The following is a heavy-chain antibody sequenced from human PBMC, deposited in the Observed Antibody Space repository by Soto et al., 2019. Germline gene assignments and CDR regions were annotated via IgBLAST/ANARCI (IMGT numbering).Heavy chain of an antibody. D-gene: IGHD2-15*01. CDR3: ARHTPAISISDH. V-gene: IGHV4-59*08. CDR1: GDSISNSF. CDR2: IHYSGSA. J-gene: IGHJ4*02. Sequence: SETLSLTCTVSGDSISNSFWAWIRQPPGKGLEWIGYIHYSGSANYNPSLKSRVTISVDTAKNQFSLKLSSVTAADTAVYYCARHTPAISISDHWGQGTLVTVSS.